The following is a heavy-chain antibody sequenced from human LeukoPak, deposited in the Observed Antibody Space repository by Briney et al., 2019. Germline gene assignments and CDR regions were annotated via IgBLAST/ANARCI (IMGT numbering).Heavy chain of an antibody. CDR3: ASLCGYSYGPAYYFDS. D-gene: IGHD5-18*01. J-gene: IGHJ4*02. CDR2: IYYSGST. V-gene: IGHV4-39*01. Sequence: SETLSLTCTVSGGSISISSYYCRWIRHPPGKGLESIGSIYYSGSTYYNPSLKSPVTTSVDTSKNQFSLKLRSVTAADPAVYYCASLCGYSYGPAYYFDSWGQGTLVTVSS. CDR1: GGSISISSYY.